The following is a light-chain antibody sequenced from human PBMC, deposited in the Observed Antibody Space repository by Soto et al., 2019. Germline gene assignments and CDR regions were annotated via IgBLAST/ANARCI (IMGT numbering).Light chain of an antibody. CDR3: QQRSNWPPAWT. Sequence: EIVLTQSPATLSLSPGERATLSCRASQSVSSYLAWYQQKPGQAPRLLIYDASNRATGIPARFSGSGSGTDFTLTISSLEPEDFAVYYCQQRSNWPPAWTFGQGNKVDIK. V-gene: IGKV3-11*01. CDR1: QSVSSY. J-gene: IGKJ1*01. CDR2: DAS.